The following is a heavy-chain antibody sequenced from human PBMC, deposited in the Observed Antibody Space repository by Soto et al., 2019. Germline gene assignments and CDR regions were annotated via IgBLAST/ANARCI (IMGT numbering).Heavy chain of an antibody. J-gene: IGHJ6*02. CDR1: GFTFSSYS. V-gene: IGHV3-7*04. Sequence: GGSLRLSCTASGFTFSSYSMHWVRQAPGKGLECVSNINHDGVTKDYADSVKGRFTISRDNAKNSLDMQMNSLRAEDTAVYYCARVYSSSSGKAMDVWGQGTTVTVSS. CDR2: INHDGVTK. D-gene: IGHD6-6*01. CDR3: ARVYSSSSGKAMDV.